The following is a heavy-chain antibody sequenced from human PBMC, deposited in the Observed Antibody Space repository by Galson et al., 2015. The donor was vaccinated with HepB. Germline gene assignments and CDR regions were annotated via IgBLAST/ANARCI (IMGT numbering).Heavy chain of an antibody. Sequence: SLRLSCAASGFTFSSYGMHWVRQAPGKGLEWVAVIWYDGSNKYYADSVKGRFTISRDNSKNTLYLQMNSLRAEDTAVYYCARGGSQYCSGGSCLHYMDVWGKGTTVTVSS. CDR1: GFTFSSYG. V-gene: IGHV3-33*01. D-gene: IGHD2-15*01. CDR2: IWYDGSNK. J-gene: IGHJ6*03. CDR3: ARGGSQYCSGGSCLHYMDV.